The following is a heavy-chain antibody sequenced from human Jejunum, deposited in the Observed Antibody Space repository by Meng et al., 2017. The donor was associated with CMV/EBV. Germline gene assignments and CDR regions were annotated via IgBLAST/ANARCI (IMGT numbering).Heavy chain of an antibody. Sequence: FSSDGMNWVGQAPGKGLGWVSSFSGSSTYSYYANSVKGRFTISRDNAKNSLYLQMNGLGAEDTALYYCARDNLRSTSWQGDYAMDVWGQGTTVTVSS. D-gene: IGHD2-2*01. CDR3: ARDNLRSTSWQGDYAMDV. CDR2: FSGSSTYS. V-gene: IGHV3-21*01. J-gene: IGHJ6*02. CDR1: FSSDG.